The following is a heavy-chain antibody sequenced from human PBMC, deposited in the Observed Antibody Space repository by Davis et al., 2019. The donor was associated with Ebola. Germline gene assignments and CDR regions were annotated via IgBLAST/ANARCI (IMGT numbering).Heavy chain of an antibody. CDR3: VRDTVGDNNALDI. CDR2: IYYSGST. CDR1: GGSISSSSYY. Sequence: SETLSLTCTVSGGSISSSSYYWGWIRQPPGRGLEWIGYIYYSGSTNYNPSLKSRVAISADTSKNQFSLKLSSVTAADTAVYYCVRDTVGDNNALDIWGQGTMVTVSS. D-gene: IGHD2-21*02. J-gene: IGHJ3*02. V-gene: IGHV4-61*05.